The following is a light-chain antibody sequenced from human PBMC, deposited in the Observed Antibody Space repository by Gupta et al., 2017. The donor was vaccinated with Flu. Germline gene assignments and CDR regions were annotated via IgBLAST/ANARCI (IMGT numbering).Light chain of an antibody. CDR1: SSKIGSNN. Sequence: RVTSPCSGSSSKIGSNNVNWYQQLPGTAPKLLIYSNNQRPSGVPDRFSGSKAGTSASLAISGLQAEDEADYYCAAWDDSRNGWVFGGGTKLTVL. CDR2: SNN. CDR3: AAWDDSRNGWV. J-gene: IGLJ3*02. V-gene: IGLV1-44*01.